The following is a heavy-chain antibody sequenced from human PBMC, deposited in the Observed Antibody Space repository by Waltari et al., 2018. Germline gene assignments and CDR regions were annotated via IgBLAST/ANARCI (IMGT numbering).Heavy chain of an antibody. D-gene: IGHD2-15*01. CDR2: INHSGST. Sequence: QVQLQQWGAGLLKPSETLSLTCAVYGGSFSGYYWRWIRQPPGTGLEWIGEINHSGSTNYNPSLKSRVTISVDTSKNQFSLKLSSVTAADTAVYYCARESPGHIVVVVAATSGAFDIWGQGTMVTVSS. J-gene: IGHJ3*02. CDR3: ARESPGHIVVVVAATSGAFDI. V-gene: IGHV4-34*01. CDR1: GGSFSGYY.